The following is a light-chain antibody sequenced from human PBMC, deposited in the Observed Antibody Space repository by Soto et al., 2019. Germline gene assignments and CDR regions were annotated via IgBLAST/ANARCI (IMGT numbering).Light chain of an antibody. V-gene: IGKV2-28*01. CDR1: QSLLHTNGYNY. J-gene: IGKJ1*01. CDR3: MQSLQTPVT. Sequence: DIGMTQSPLSLIVTSGEPASISCRSSQSLLHTNGYNYLDWYLQKPGQSPQLLIYLGSNRASGVPDRFSGSGSGTDFTLKISRVEAEDVGVYFCMQSLQTPVTFGQGTKVEIK. CDR2: LGS.